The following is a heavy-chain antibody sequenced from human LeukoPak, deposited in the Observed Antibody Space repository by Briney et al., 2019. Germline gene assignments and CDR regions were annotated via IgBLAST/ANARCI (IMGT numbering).Heavy chain of an antibody. CDR1: GFTFSSYA. Sequence: GGSLRLSCAASGFTFSSYAMHWVRQAPGNGLEWVAVISYDGSNKYYADSVKGRFTISRDNSKNTLYLQMNSLRAEDTAVYYCVREVGSITMIVVVITGPYGMDVWGQGTTVTVSS. D-gene: IGHD3-22*01. CDR3: VREVGSITMIVVVITGPYGMDV. CDR2: ISYDGSNK. V-gene: IGHV3-30-3*01. J-gene: IGHJ6*02.